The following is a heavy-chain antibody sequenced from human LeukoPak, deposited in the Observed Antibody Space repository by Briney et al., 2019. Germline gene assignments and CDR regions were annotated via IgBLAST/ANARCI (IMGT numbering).Heavy chain of an antibody. D-gene: IGHD3-22*01. CDR1: GFTFSSYE. J-gene: IGHJ4*02. V-gene: IGHV3-48*03. Sequence: GGSLRLSCAASGFTFSSYEMNWVRQAPGKGLKWVSYISSSGTTIYYADSVKGRFTISRDNAKNSLYLQMNSLRAEDTAVYYCARDLYRIVVVPHYFDYWGQGTLVTVSS. CDR3: ARDLYRIVVVPHYFDY. CDR2: ISSSGTTI.